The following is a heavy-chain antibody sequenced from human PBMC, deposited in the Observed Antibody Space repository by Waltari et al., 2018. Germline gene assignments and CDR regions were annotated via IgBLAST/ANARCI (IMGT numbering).Heavy chain of an antibody. J-gene: IGHJ4*02. Sequence: VQLQESGPGLVKPSETLSLTCAVSGYSISSGYYWGWIRQPPGKGLEWVSAISGSGGSTYYADSVKGRFTISRDNSKNTLYLQMNSLRAEDTAVYYCAKGSSGWYRGYYFDYWGQGTLVTVSS. V-gene: IGHV3-23*01. D-gene: IGHD6-19*01. CDR3: AKGSSGWYRGYYFDY. CDR2: ISGSGGST. CDR1: GYSISSGYY.